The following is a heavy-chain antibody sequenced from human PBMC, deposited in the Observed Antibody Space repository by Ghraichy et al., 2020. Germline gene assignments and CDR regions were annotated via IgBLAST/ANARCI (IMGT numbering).Heavy chain of an antibody. D-gene: IGHD6-13*01. J-gene: IGHJ6*02. CDR2: ISWNSGSI. Sequence: GGSLRLSCAASGFTFDDYAMHWVRQAPGKGLEWVSGISWNSGSIGYADSVKGRFTISRDNAKNSLYLQMNSLRAEDTALYYCAKDRAAAGTSNYYGMDVWGQGTTVTVSS. CDR3: AKDRAAAGTSNYYGMDV. V-gene: IGHV3-9*01. CDR1: GFTFDDYA.